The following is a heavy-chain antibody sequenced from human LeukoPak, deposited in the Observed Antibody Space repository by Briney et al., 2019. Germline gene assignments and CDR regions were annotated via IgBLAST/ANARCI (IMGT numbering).Heavy chain of an antibody. J-gene: IGHJ3*02. D-gene: IGHD2-15*01. CDR2: INPSDGST. Sequence: ASVKVSCKASEYTFTNSYMQWVRQAPGRGLEWMGIINPSDGSTYYPQKFRGRVTMTRDRSTSTVYMELSSLRSEDTAVYYCSRKYCSGGSCPGDAFDIWGQGTMPTVSS. V-gene: IGHV1-46*01. CDR1: EYTFTNSY. CDR3: SRKYCSGGSCPGDAFDI.